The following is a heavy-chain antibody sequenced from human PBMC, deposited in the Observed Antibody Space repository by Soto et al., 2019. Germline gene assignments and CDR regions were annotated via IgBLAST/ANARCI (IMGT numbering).Heavy chain of an antibody. V-gene: IGHV3-74*01. CDR3: ARDRADPIGDYHPLFDS. J-gene: IGHJ4*02. CDR2: IESDGSST. D-gene: IGHD2-21*01. Sequence: HPGGSLRLSCTASGFTFSSHWMHWVRQAPGKGLVWVSRIESDGSSTNYADSVKGRFTVSRDNAKNTLYLQMNSLRAEDTAVYYCARDRADPIGDYHPLFDSWGQGTLVTVSS. CDR1: GFTFSSHW.